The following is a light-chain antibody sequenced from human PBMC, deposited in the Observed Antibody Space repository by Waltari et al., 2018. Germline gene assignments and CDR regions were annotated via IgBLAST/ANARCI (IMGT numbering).Light chain of an antibody. CDR2: DKN. CDR3: HSRDASGVGGT. CDR1: SLRSYY. Sequence: TQDPAVSVAMGQTVRITCQGDSLRSYYASWYRQRPGQAPILVMYDKNNRPSGVPDRLSGSSSDNTASLTITGAQAEDEAYYYCHSRDASGVGGTFGGGTKLTVL. J-gene: IGLJ3*02. V-gene: IGLV3-19*01.